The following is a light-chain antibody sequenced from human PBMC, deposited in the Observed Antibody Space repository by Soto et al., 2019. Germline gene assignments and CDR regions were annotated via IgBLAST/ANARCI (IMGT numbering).Light chain of an antibody. Sequence: EIVLTQSPGTLSLYTGERATLSCRASQSVSSSYLAWYQQKPGQAPRLLIYGASSRAPGIPDRFSGSGSGKDFTLTISRLEPEDFAVYYCQQYGSSTWTFGQGTKV. J-gene: IGKJ1*01. V-gene: IGKV3-20*01. CDR1: QSVSSSY. CDR3: QQYGSSTWT. CDR2: GAS.